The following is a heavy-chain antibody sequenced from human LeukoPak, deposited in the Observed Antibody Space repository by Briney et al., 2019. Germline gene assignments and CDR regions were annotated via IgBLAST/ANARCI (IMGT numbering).Heavy chain of an antibody. CDR2: IIPIFGTA. D-gene: IGHD3-10*01. J-gene: IGHJ4*02. CDR3: ASSQQLLPGDWPFDY. Sequence: ASVKVSCKASGGTFSSYAISWVRQAPGQGLEWMGGIIPIFGTANYAQKFQGRVTITTDESTSTAYMELSSLRSEGTAVYYCASSQQLLPGDWPFDYWGQGTLVTVSS. CDR1: GGTFSSYA. V-gene: IGHV1-69*05.